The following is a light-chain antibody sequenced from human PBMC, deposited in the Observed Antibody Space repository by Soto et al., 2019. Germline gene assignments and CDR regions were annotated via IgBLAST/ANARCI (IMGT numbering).Light chain of an antibody. CDR3: HSYNTASPT. CDR1: QAISNS. Sequence: IQLTHSPSALSASIGDRVAITYRWSQAISNSLDWYQQQPGKPPQLLIYAASTLQSGVPSRFRGSGDGTDFTLTISGMKTEDLATYECHSYNTASPTFGRGTRLQIK. CDR2: AAS. V-gene: IGKV1-27*01. J-gene: IGKJ5*01.